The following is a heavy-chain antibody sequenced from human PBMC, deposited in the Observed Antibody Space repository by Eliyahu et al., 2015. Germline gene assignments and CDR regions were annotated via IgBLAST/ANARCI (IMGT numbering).Heavy chain of an antibody. CDR3: ARDVKGGGDLDY. CDR2: IWYDGSNK. Sequence: QVQLVESGGGVVQPGRSLXLSXSASGFPFSSYGXHWVRQAPGKGGEWVAVIWYDGSNKYYADSVKGRFTISRDNSKNTLYLQMNSLRAEDTAVYYCARDVKGGGDLDYWGQGTLVTVSS. V-gene: IGHV3-33*01. J-gene: IGHJ4*02. D-gene: IGHD2-21*01. CDR1: GFPFSSYG.